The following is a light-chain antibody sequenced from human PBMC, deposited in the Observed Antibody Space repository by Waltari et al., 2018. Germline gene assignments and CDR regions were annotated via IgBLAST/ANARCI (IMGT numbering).Light chain of an antibody. CDR2: GAS. Sequence: EIVLTQSPGTLSLSPGERATLSCRDSQSVSSSYLAWYQQKPGQAPRLLIYGASSRATGIPDRFSGSGSGTDFTLTISRLEPEDFAVYYCQQYGSSPPGTFGGGTKVEIK. CDR3: QQYGSSPPGT. V-gene: IGKV3-20*01. J-gene: IGKJ4*01. CDR1: QSVSSSY.